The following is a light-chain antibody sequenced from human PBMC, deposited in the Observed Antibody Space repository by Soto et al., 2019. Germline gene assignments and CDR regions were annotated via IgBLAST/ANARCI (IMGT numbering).Light chain of an antibody. CDR1: QGIRSY. J-gene: IGKJ1*01. CDR3: QQYYPFPRT. V-gene: IGKV1-8*01. CDR2: AAS. Sequence: AIRMTQSPSSLSASTGDRVTITCRASQGIRSYLAWYQQKPGKAPKLLIYAASTLQTGVPSRFSGGGSGIHFSLTISCLQSEDFATYSCQQYYPFPRTVGQGRKVEIK.